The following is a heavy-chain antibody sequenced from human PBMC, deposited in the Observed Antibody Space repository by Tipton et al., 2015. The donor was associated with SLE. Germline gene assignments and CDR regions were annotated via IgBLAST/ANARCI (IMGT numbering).Heavy chain of an antibody. CDR3: AKDRQHLDGFDY. J-gene: IGHJ4*02. Sequence: SLRLSCAASGFTFSSYEMNWVRQAPGKGLEWVSVIYSGGSSTYYADSVKGRFTTSRDNSKNTLYLQMNSLRAEDTAVYYCAKDRQHLDGFDYWGQGTLVTVSS. CDR1: GFTFSSYE. V-gene: IGHV3-23*03. CDR2: IYSGGSST. D-gene: IGHD6-13*01.